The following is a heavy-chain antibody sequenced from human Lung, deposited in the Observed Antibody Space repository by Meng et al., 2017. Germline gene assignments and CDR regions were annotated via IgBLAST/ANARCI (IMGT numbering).Heavy chain of an antibody. Sequence: QVQLQQGVAGLLKPSGTLSLTCAFCGWSFSGYYWSWIRQPPGKGLEWIGEIIDSGSTNYNPSLKSRVTISVDTSKNQFSLRVTSVTAADRAVYYCVRRTYSSGWYFDYWGQGTLVTVSS. CDR1: GWSFSGYY. V-gene: IGHV4-34*02. D-gene: IGHD6-19*01. J-gene: IGHJ4*02. CDR2: IIDSGST. CDR3: VRRTYSSGWYFDY.